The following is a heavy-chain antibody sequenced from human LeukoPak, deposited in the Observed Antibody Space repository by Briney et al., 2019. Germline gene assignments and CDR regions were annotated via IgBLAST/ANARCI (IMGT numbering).Heavy chain of an antibody. CDR1: GFTFSNAW. V-gene: IGHV3-15*01. Sequence: GGSLRLSCAASGFTFSNAWMSWDRQAPGKGLEWVGRIRSKTNGGATDYAAPVKGRFAISRDDSRNTLYLQMNNLKTEDTAVYYCTTAPASLDYWGQGTLVTVSS. J-gene: IGHJ4*02. CDR3: TTAPASLDY. CDR2: IRSKTNGGAT.